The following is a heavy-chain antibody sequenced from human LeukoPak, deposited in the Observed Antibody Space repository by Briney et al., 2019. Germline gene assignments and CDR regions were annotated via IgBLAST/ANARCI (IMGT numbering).Heavy chain of an antibody. CDR3: ARERAYGSGSPNRQYYFDY. CDR2: IIPILNIA. Sequence: GASVKVSCKASGGTFSSYGIIWVRQAPGQGLEWMGRIIPILNIADYAQKFQGRVTITADTSTSTAYTELSSLRSEDTAVYYCARERAYGSGSPNRQYYFDYWGQGTLVTVSS. V-gene: IGHV1-69*04. D-gene: IGHD3-10*01. J-gene: IGHJ4*02. CDR1: GGTFSSYG.